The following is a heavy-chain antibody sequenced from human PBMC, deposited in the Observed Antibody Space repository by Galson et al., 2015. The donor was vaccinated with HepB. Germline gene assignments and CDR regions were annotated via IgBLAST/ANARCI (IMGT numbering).Heavy chain of an antibody. CDR3: AKVTISSPQDSWPPFYFDN. D-gene: IGHD4/OR15-4a*01. Sequence: SLRLSCAASGFTFNTYAMTWVRQAPGMGLEWVSTISGGNTFYADSVKGRFTISRDNSKDTLVLHMTSLRVEDTAVYYCAKVTISSPQDSWPPFYFDNWCLGTLVTVSA. CDR2: ISGGNT. J-gene: IGHJ4*02. CDR1: GFTFNTYA. V-gene: IGHV3-23*01.